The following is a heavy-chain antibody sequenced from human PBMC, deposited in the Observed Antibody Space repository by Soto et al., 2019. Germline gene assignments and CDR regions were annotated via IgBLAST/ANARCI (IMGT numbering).Heavy chain of an antibody. CDR2: INSDGSRT. CDR3: GRVYSDGDSVDRYFDY. CDR1: GFTFSTYW. V-gene: IGHV3-74*03. J-gene: IGHJ4*02. Sequence: EVQLVESGGGLVQPGGSLRLSCAASGFTFSTYWMHWVRQAPGKGLVWVSRINSDGSRTTYADSVKGRFTISRDNAKNTLYLQMNSLRAEDTAVYYCGRVYSDGDSVDRYFDYWGQGTLVTVSS. D-gene: IGHD3-10*01.